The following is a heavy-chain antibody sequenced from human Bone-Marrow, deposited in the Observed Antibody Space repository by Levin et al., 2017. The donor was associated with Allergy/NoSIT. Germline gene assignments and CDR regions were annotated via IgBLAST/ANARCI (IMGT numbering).Heavy chain of an antibody. D-gene: IGHD1-1*01. CDR3: AKDWNHNLYDYYGMDV. Sequence: GASVKVSCKASGGTFNTYAVSWVRQAPGQGLEWMGGVMPNFGTANSAQKFQDRLTITADESTSTAYMELSSLRYDDTAVYYCAKDWNHNLYDYYGMDVWGQGTTVTVSS. CDR2: VMPNFGTA. CDR1: GGTFNTYA. V-gene: IGHV1-69*13. J-gene: IGHJ6*02.